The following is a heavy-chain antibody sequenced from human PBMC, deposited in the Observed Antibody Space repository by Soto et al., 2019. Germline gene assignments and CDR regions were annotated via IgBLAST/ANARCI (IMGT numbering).Heavy chain of an antibody. CDR2: IIPIFGTA. V-gene: IGHV1-69*01. CDR3: ARDQVHNEDYYYYYGMDV. J-gene: IGHJ6*02. Sequence: QVQLVQSGAEVKKPGSSVKVSCKASGGTFSSYAISWVRQAPGQGLEWMGGIIPIFGTANYAQKFQGRVTITADESTSTAYMALSSLRSEDTAVYYCARDQVHNEDYYYYYGMDVWGQGTTVTVSS. D-gene: IGHD1-1*01. CDR1: GGTFSSYA.